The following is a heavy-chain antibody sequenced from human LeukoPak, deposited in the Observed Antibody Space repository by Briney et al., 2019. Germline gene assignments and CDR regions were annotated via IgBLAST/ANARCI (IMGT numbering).Heavy chain of an antibody. CDR2: IYSGGST. D-gene: IGHD3-22*01. J-gene: IGHJ4*02. V-gene: IGHV3-66*01. Sequence: GGSLRLSCAASGFTVSSNYMSWVRQAPGKGLEWVSVIYSGGSTYYADSVKGRFTISRDNSKNTLYLQMNSLRAEDTAVYYCARVGDSSGYYYFGFDYWGQGTLVTVSS. CDR1: GFTVSSNY. CDR3: ARVGDSSGYYYFGFDY.